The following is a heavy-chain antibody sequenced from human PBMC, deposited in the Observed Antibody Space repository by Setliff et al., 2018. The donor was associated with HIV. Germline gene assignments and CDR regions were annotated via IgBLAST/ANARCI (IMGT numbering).Heavy chain of an antibody. CDR1: GGTFSSYA. Sequence: GASVKVSCKASGGTFSSYAISGVRQAPGQGLEWMGGIIPIFGTANYAQKFQGRVTITADESTSAAYMELSSLRSEDTAGYYCARFSLGYCSGGSCYPDFDPWGQGTLVTVSS. CDR2: IIPIFGTA. V-gene: IGHV1-69*13. CDR3: ARFSLGYCSGGSCYPDFDP. D-gene: IGHD2-15*01. J-gene: IGHJ5*02.